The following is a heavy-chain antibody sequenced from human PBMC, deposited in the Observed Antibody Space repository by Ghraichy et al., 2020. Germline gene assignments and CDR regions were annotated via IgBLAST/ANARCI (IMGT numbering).Heavy chain of an antibody. CDR1: GGSISSGGYY. J-gene: IGHJ6*02. V-gene: IGHV4-31*03. D-gene: IGHD3-3*01. CDR2: IYYSGST. Sequence: SETLSLTCTVSGGSISSGGYYWSWIRQHPGKGLEWIGYIYYSGSTSYNPSLKSRVTISVDTSKNQFSLKLSSVTAADTAVYYCSRRSGYIVGGMDVWGQGTTVTVSS. CDR3: SRRSGYIVGGMDV.